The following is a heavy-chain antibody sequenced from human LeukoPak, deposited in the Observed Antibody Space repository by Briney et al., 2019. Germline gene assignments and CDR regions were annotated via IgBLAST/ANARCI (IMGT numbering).Heavy chain of an antibody. V-gene: IGHV3-30*18. CDR3: AKDGVLLWFGESMYYFDY. D-gene: IGHD3-10*01. CDR1: GFTFSSYG. Sequence: PGGSLRLSCAASGFTFSSYGMHWVRQAPGKGLEWVAVISYDGSKKYYADSVKGRFTISRDNSKNTLYLQMNSLRAEDTAVYYCAKDGVLLWFGESMYYFDYWGQGTLVTVSS. CDR2: ISYDGSKK. J-gene: IGHJ4*02.